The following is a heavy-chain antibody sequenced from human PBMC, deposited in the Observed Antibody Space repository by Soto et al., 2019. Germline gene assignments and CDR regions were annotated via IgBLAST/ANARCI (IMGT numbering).Heavy chain of an antibody. Sequence: GGSLRLSCSASGFTFSSYAMHWVRQAPGKGLEYVSAISSNGGSTYYADSVKGRFTISRDNSKNTLYLQMSSLRAEDTAVYYCVEAVLGGYDLFDYWGQGTLVTVSS. CDR2: ISSNGGST. V-gene: IGHV3-64D*06. D-gene: IGHD5-12*01. CDR1: GFTFSSYA. CDR3: VEAVLGGYDLFDY. J-gene: IGHJ4*02.